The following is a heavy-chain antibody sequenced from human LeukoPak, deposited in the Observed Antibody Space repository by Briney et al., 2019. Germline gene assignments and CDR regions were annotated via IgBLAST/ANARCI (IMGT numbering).Heavy chain of an antibody. V-gene: IGHV1-69*04. Sequence: ASVKVSCKASGGTFSSYAISWVRQAPGQGLEWMGRIIPILGIANYAQKFQGRVTITADKSTSTAYTELSSLRSEDTAVYYCARVGRSGSYYDDDAFDIWGQGTMVTVSS. CDR1: GGTFSSYA. CDR3: ARVGRSGSYYDDDAFDI. CDR2: IIPILGIA. J-gene: IGHJ3*02. D-gene: IGHD1-26*01.